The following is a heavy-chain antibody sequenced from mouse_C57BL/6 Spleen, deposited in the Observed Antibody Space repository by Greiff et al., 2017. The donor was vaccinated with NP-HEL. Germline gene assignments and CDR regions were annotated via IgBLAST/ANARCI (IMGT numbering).Heavy chain of an antibody. CDR3: TTEDEEFAY. J-gene: IGHJ3*01. V-gene: IGHV14-1*01. CDR2: IDPEDGDT. Sequence: EVKLVESGAELVRPGASVKMSCTASGFNIRSYYMNWVKQRPEQGLEWIGRIDPEDGDTEYAPKFQGKATMTADTSSNTAYLQVSSLTSDDTAVYYCTTEDEEFAYWGQGTLVTVSA. CDR1: GFNIRSYY.